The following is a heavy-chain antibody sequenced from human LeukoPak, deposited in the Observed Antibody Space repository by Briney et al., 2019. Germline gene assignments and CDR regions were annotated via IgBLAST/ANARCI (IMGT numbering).Heavy chain of an antibody. J-gene: IGHJ4*02. D-gene: IGHD6-6*01. V-gene: IGHV3-23*01. CDR1: GFTFSNYA. CDR2: ISASGGST. CDR3: AKDSRIAARRY. Sequence: GGSLRLSCAASGFTFSNYAMSWVRQAPGKGLEWVSGISASGGSTYYADSVKGRFTISRDNSKNTLYLQMNSLRAEDTAVYYCAKDSRIAARRYWGQGTLVTVSS.